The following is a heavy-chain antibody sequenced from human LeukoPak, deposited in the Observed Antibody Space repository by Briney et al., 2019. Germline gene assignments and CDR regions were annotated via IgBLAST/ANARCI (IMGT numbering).Heavy chain of an antibody. CDR3: ASHKRRGYSGYAGGLEY. V-gene: IGHV3-66*04. CDR2: IHLGGAA. D-gene: IGHD5-12*01. J-gene: IGHJ4*02. Sequence: GGSLRLSCAAAGFTVSSNIMSWVRQAPGKGLEWVSSIHLGGAAYYSDSVKGRFTIPRDNSKNTLYLQMNSLRAEDTAVYYCASHKRRGYSGYAGGLEYWGQGALVTASS. CDR1: GFTVSSNI.